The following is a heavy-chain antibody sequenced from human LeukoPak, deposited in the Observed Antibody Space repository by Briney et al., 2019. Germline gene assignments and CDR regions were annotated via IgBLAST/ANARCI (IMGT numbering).Heavy chain of an antibody. CDR2: ISSSGSTI. CDR3: ARDYYDSSGYYYLAFDI. J-gene: IGHJ3*02. CDR1: GFTFSDYY. D-gene: IGHD3-22*01. V-gene: IGHV3-11*01. Sequence: GGSLRLSCAASGFTFSDYYMSWIRQAPGKGLEWVSYISSSGSTIYYADSMKGRFTISRDNAKNSLYLQMNSLRAEDTAVYYCARDYYDSSGYYYLAFDIWGQGTMVTVSS.